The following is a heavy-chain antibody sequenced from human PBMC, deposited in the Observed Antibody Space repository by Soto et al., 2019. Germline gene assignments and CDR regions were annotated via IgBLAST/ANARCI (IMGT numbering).Heavy chain of an antibody. CDR2: IRSKAYGGTT. D-gene: IGHD6-13*01. CDR3: TRDKGIAAAGTPPETLGYFDY. CDR1: GFTFGDYA. Sequence: GGSLRLSCTASGFTFGDYAMSWFRQAPGKGLEWVGFIRSKAYGGTTEYAASVKGRFTISRDDSKSIAYLQMNSLKTEDTAVYYCTRDKGIAAAGTPPETLGYFDYWGQGTLVTVSS. V-gene: IGHV3-49*03. J-gene: IGHJ4*02.